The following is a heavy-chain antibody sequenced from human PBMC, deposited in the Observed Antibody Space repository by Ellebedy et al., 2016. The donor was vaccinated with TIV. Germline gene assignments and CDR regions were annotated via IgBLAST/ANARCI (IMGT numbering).Heavy chain of an antibody. Sequence: GESLKISCETSGYSFDHYWIAWVRQMPGGGLEWMGTFFPGDSDILYSPSFQGQVTISADTSITTAYLQWSGLKASDTAIYFCARGTTGSYAFDYWGQGALVTVSS. D-gene: IGHD4-11*01. CDR2: FFPGDSDI. CDR1: GYSFDHYW. V-gene: IGHV5-51*01. J-gene: IGHJ4*02. CDR3: ARGTTGSYAFDY.